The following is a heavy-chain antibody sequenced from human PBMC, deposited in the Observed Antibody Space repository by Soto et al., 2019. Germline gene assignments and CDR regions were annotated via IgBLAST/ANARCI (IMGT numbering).Heavy chain of an antibody. CDR3: ANDSTYYDFWSAYSY. CDR2: ISGSGGGT. J-gene: IGHJ4*02. V-gene: IGHV3-23*01. Sequence: EVQLLESGGGLVQPGGSLRLSCAASGFTFSTFAMSWVRQAPGKGLEWVSAISGSGGGTYYADSVKGRFTISRDNSKNTLYLQMNSLRAEDTAVYYCANDSTYYDFWSAYSYWGQGTLVTVSS. D-gene: IGHD3-3*01. CDR1: GFTFSTFA.